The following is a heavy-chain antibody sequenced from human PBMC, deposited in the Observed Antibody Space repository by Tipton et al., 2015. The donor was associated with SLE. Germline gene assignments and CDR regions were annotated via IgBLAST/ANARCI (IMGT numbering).Heavy chain of an antibody. V-gene: IGHV3-23*01. J-gene: IGHJ3*02. D-gene: IGHD6-6*01. CDR3: ASRLDDFDI. Sequence: SLRLSCAASGFTVNTYSISWVRQAPGKGLEWVSAISGSGRSTYYTDSVKGRFTITRDNSKNTATLQVNSLRADDTAVYYCASRLDDFDIWGQGTMVTVSS. CDR1: GFTVNTYS. CDR2: ISGSGRST.